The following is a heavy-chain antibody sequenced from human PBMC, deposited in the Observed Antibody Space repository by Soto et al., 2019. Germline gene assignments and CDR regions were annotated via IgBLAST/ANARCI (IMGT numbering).Heavy chain of an antibody. CDR3: ARAPFRYSSLDC. CDR2: IFHSGST. J-gene: IGHJ4*02. CDR1: SVSISSDNW. V-gene: IGHV4-4*02. D-gene: IGHD2-15*01. Sequence: SETLSLTCAVSSVSISSDNWWSWVRQPPGKGLEWIGEIFHSGSTNYNPSLRSRVTISVDKSKNQLSLKLNSVTAADTAVYFCARAPFRYSSLDCWGLGTLVTVSS.